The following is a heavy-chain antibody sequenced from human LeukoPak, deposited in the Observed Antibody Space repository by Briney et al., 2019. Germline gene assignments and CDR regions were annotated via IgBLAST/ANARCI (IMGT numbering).Heavy chain of an antibody. CDR3: ASRGSDFWSGSRHYYGMDV. CDR1: GYTFTSYD. J-gene: IGHJ6*02. CDR2: INPSGGST. V-gene: IGHV1-46*01. D-gene: IGHD3-3*01. Sequence: GASVKVSCKASGYTFTSYDINWVRQAPGQGLEWMGIINPSGGSTSYAQKFQGRVTMTRDTSTSTVYMELSSLRSEDTAVYYCASRGSDFWSGSRHYYGMDVWGQGTTVTVSS.